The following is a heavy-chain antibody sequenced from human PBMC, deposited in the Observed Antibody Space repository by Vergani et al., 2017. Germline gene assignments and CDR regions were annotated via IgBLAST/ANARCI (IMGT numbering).Heavy chain of an antibody. J-gene: IGHJ6*02. CDR3: AGFDDDYGDYYYYGMDV. CDR1: GYTFTSYG. CDR2: IIPILGIA. V-gene: IGHV1-69*04. D-gene: IGHD4-17*01. Sequence: QVQLVQSGAEVKKPGASVKVSCKASGYTFTSYGISWVQQAPGQGLEWMGRIIPILGIANYAQKFQGRVTITADKSTSTAYMELSSLGSEDTAVYYCAGFDDDYGDYYYYGMDVGGQGTTGTVSS.